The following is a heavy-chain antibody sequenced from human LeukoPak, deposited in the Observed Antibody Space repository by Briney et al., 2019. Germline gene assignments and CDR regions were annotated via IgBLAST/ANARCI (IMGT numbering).Heavy chain of an antibody. CDR2: INPNSGGT. V-gene: IGHV1-2*02. CDR3: ARTRDKVGAFDY. CDR1: GYTFTGYY. J-gene: IGHJ4*02. D-gene: IGHD1-26*01. Sequence: ASVKVSCKASGYTFTGYYMHWVRQAPGQGLEWMGWINPNSGGTNYAQKFQGRVTMTRDTSISTAYMELSRLRSDDTAVYYCARTRDKVGAFDYWGQGTLVTVSS.